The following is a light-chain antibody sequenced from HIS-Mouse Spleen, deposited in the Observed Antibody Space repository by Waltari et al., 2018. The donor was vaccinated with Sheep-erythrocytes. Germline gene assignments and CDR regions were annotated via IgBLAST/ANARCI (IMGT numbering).Light chain of an antibody. J-gene: IGLJ2*01. CDR3: QAWDSSTVV. Sequence: SYELTQPPSVSVSPGQTASITCSGDKLGDKYACWYQQKPGQSPGRVIYQDSKRPSGIPARFSGSNSGNTATLTISGTQAMDEADYYCQAWDSSTVVFGGGTKLTVL. V-gene: IGLV3-1*01. CDR1: KLGDKY. CDR2: QDS.